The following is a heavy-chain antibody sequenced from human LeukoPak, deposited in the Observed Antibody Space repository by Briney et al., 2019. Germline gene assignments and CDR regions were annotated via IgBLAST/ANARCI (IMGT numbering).Heavy chain of an antibody. CDR2: IKQDGSEK. CDR1: GFTFSSYW. J-gene: IGHJ4*02. D-gene: IGHD6-13*01. Sequence: GGSLRLSCAASGFTFSSYWMSWVRQAPGKGLEWVANIKQDGSEKYYVDSVKGRFTISRDNAKNSLYLQMNSLRAEDTAVYYCARTEDDSSSWTFDYWGQGTLVTVSS. V-gene: IGHV3-7*03. CDR3: ARTEDDSSSWTFDY.